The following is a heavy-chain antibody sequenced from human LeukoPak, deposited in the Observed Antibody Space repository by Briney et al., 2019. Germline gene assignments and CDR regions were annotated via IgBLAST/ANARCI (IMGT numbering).Heavy chain of an antibody. CDR3: ARVEKITMIIDY. CDR1: GGSFSGYY. J-gene: IGHJ4*02. V-gene: IGHV4-34*01. CDR2: INHSGST. D-gene: IGHD3-22*01. Sequence: PSETLSLTCAVYGGSFSGYYWSWIRQPPGKGLEWIGEINHSGSTNYNPSLKSRVTISVDTSKNQFFLKLSSVTAADTAVYYCARVEKITMIIDYWGQGTLVTVSS.